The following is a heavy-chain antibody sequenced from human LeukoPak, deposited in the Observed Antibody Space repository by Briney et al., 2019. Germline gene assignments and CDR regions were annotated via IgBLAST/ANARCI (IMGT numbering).Heavy chain of an antibody. D-gene: IGHD5-12*01. V-gene: IGHV4-31*03. CDR1: GGSVNSGGYS. J-gene: IGHJ4*02. CDR3: ARSGHSGYDFGY. CDR2: IYYSGST. Sequence: SETLSLTCTVSGGSVNSGGYSWSWIRQHPGKGLEWIGYIYYSGSTYYNPSLKSRLSISMDTSKNQSSLSLTSVTGADTAVYYCARSGHSGYDFGYWGQGTLVTVSS.